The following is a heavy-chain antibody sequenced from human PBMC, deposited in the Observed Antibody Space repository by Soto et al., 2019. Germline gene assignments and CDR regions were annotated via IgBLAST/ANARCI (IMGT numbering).Heavy chain of an antibody. Sequence: GASVKVSCRASGYSFTDYHIHWVRQAPGQGLEWLGRINPKSGGTSTAQKFQGWVTMTTDTSISTASMELTRLTSDDTAIYYCARGDSTDCSNGVCSFFYNHDMDVWGQGTTVTVSS. J-gene: IGHJ6*02. CDR3: ARGDSTDCSNGVCSFFYNHDMDV. CDR1: GYSFTDYH. D-gene: IGHD2-8*01. V-gene: IGHV1-2*04. CDR2: INPKSGGT.